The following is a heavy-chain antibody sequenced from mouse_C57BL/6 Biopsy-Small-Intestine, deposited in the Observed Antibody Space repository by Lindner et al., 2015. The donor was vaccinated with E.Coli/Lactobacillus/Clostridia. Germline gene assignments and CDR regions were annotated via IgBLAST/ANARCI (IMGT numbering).Heavy chain of an antibody. CDR2: IRSKSNNYAT. J-gene: IGHJ3*01. V-gene: IGHV10-1*01. Sequence: VQLQESGGGLVQPKGSLKLSCAASGFSFNTYAMNWVRQAPGKGLEWVARIRSKSNNYATYYADSVKDRFTISRDDSESMLYLQMNNLKTEDTAMYYCVRDYYGSSSWFAYWGQGTLVTVSA. CDR3: VRDYYGSSSWFAY. D-gene: IGHD1-1*01. CDR1: GFSFNTYA.